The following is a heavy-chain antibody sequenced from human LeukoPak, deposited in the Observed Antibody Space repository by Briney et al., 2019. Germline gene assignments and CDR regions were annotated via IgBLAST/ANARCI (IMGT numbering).Heavy chain of an antibody. CDR1: GVSISSGGYY. CDR2: IYDSGSA. Sequence: SETLSLTCTVSGVSISSGGYYWSWIRQVPGKGLEWIGYIYDSGSAYYNPSLKSRVTISVDTSKNQFSLNLSSMTAADTAIYYCARGTYGDYNPGYWGQGTLVTVSS. D-gene: IGHD4-17*01. V-gene: IGHV4-31*03. J-gene: IGHJ4*02. CDR3: ARGTYGDYNPGY.